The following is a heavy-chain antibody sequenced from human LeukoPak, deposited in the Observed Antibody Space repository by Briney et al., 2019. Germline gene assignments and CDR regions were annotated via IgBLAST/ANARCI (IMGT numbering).Heavy chain of an antibody. CDR3: VKDGGGYTYGYDAFDI. J-gene: IGHJ3*02. D-gene: IGHD5-18*01. V-gene: IGHV3-9*01. CDR2: ISWGSGSI. CDR1: GFTFYDYA. Sequence: PGGSLRLSCAASGFTFYDYAMHWVRHGPGKGLEWVAGISWGSGSIDYADSVKGRFTISRDDDENSLYLQMNSLRAEDTAFYYCVKDGGGYTYGYDAFDIWGQGTMVTVS.